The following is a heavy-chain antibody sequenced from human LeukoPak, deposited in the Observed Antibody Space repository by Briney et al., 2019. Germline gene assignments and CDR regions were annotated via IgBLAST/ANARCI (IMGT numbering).Heavy chain of an antibody. Sequence: ASVKVSCKASGYTFTSYGISWVRQAPGQGLEWMGWISAYNGNTNYAQKLQGRVTMTTDTSTSTAYMELRSLRSDDTAVYYCARSRSSLSLRFLEKDAFDIWGQGTMVTVSS. J-gene: IGHJ3*02. V-gene: IGHV1-18*01. CDR1: GYTFTSYG. CDR3: ARSRSSLSLRFLEKDAFDI. D-gene: IGHD3-3*01. CDR2: ISAYNGNT.